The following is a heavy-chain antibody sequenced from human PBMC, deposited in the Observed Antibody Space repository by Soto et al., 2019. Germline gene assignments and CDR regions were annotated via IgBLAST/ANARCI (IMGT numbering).Heavy chain of an antibody. CDR3: ARGDSGYVLLPDY. V-gene: IGHV4-59*01. CDR1: GCSISSYY. D-gene: IGHD5-12*01. J-gene: IGHJ4*02. CDR2: IYYSGST. Sequence: SETLSLTCTVSGCSISSYYWSWIRQPPGKGLEWIGYIYYSGSTNYNPSLKSRVTISVDTSKNQFSLKLSSVTAADTAVYYCARGDSGYVLLPDYWGQGTLVPSPQ.